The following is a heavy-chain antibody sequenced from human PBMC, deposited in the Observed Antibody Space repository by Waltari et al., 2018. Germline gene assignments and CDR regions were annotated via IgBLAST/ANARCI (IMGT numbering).Heavy chain of an antibody. J-gene: IGHJ5*02. D-gene: IGHD3-10*01. CDR2: IKRDGSST. CDR1: GFNFSTYW. V-gene: IGHV3-74*01. CDR3: ARNPYYYASGNNWFDP. Sequence: EVQLVESGGGLVQPGVSLRLSCAASGFNFSTYWMYWVGQGLGKGLVWVARIKRDGSSTTYADSVKGRFTISRDNAKNTLYLQMNSLRAEDTAVYYCARNPYYYASGNNWFDPWGQGTLVTVSS.